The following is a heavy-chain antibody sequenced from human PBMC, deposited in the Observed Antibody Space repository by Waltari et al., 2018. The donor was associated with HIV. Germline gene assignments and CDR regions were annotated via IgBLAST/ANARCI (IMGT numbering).Heavy chain of an antibody. V-gene: IGHV4-39*01. CDR3: ARHALRVGAAYWNFDL. D-gene: IGHD1-26*01. CDR1: GCAIGHSTYF. J-gene: IGHJ2*01. Sequence: LHLSVSGPGLAPPSDPLSPTCTHSGCAIGHSTYFLGWIRQTPGKGLEWIGIIDYSGGTYYNPARKSRVTISVDTSKSQFSLKVSSVTTADSAVFYCARHALRVGAAYWNFDLWGRGTLVTVSS. CDR2: IDYSGGT.